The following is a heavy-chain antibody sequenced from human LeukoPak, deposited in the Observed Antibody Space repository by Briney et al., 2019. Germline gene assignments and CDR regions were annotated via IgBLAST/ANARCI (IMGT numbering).Heavy chain of an antibody. V-gene: IGHV4-59*12. CDR2: IYYSGST. J-gene: IGHJ4*02. D-gene: IGHD6-13*01. CDR3: ARDIAAAGGGN. Sequence: SETLSLTCTVSGGSISSYYWSWIRQPPGKGLEWIGYIYYSGSTNYNPSLKSRVTIPVDTSKNQFSLKVNSVTAADTAVYYCARDIAAAGGGNWGQGTLVTVSS. CDR1: GGSISSYY.